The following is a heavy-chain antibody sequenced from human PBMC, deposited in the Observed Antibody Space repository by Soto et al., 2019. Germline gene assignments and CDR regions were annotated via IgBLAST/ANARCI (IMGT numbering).Heavy chain of an antibody. D-gene: IGHD3-10*01. CDR2: IAPYNGVT. CDR1: GYTFTTFG. V-gene: IGHV1-18*01. J-gene: IGHJ6*02. CDR3: SAGITLVRGVISYGMDV. Sequence: ASVKVSCKASGYTFTTFGITWVRQAPGQGLEWMGWIAPYNGVTNYAQNLQDRFTMTTDTSTSTGYMELRSLRSDDTAVYYCSAGITLVRGVISYGMDVWGQGTTVTVSS.